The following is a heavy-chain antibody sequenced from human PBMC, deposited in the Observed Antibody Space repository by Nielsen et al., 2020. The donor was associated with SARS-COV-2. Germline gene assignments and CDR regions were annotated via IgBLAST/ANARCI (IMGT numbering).Heavy chain of an antibody. V-gene: IGHV3-23*01. D-gene: IGHD3-10*01. CDR1: GLTFSTYA. CDR3: AREGSRGFYPDF. CDR2: ISGSGGTT. J-gene: IGHJ4*02. Sequence: GESLKISCAASGLTFSTYAMSWVRQVPGKGLEWVSAISGSGGTTSYADSVKGRFTISRDNPKNTLYLQMNSLRAEDTAVYYCAREGSRGFYPDFWGQGTLVTVSS.